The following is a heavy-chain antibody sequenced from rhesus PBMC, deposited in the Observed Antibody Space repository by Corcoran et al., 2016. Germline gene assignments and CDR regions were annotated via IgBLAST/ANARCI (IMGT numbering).Heavy chain of an antibody. CDR2: INPYNGNT. Sequence: QVQLVQSGAEVKKPGSSVKVSCKASGYTFTDYYMHWVRQAPRQGLEWMGWINPYNGNTKYAQKFQGRVTMTRDTSTRTAYMELSSLRSEDTAVYYCARDPGYCTGSGCYADWYFDLWGPGTPITISS. D-gene: IGHD2-21*01. V-gene: IGHV1S2*01. CDR1: GYTFTDYY. J-gene: IGHJ2*01. CDR3: ARDPGYCTGSGCYADWYFDL.